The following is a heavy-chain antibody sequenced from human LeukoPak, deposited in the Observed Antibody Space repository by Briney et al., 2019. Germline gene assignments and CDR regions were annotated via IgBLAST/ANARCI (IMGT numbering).Heavy chain of an antibody. D-gene: IGHD6-6*01. J-gene: IGHJ4*02. CDR2: IVRSDGPI. CDR3: ARETGSTTSAEFEF. V-gene: IGHV3-48*03. Sequence: PGGSLRLSCTASGFPFSTFTMNWVRQAPGKGLEWLSFIVRSDGPIYYADSVKGRFTISRDNAKNSLYLQMNSLTVEDTAVYYCARETGSTTSAEFEFWGQGTLATVSS. CDR1: GFPFSTFT.